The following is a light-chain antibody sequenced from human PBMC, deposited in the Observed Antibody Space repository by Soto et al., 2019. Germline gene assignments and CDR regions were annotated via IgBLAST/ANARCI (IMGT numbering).Light chain of an antibody. CDR2: LVS. CDR3: MQASHWPYT. J-gene: IGKJ2*01. V-gene: IGKV2-30*01. CDR1: QSLLYSDGNTY. Sequence: DVVMTQSPLSLPVTLGQPASISYKSSQSLLYSDGNTYLNWFQQRPGQSPRRLISLVSNRDSWVPDRFSGSKSGADFTLKISRVEAEDVGIYYFMQASHWPYTFGQGTQLEIK.